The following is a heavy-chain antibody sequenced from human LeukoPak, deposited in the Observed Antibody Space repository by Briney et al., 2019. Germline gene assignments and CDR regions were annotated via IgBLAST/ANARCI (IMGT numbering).Heavy chain of an antibody. CDR2: IRYDGSNK. CDR3: AKGDEYQLLFDYYYGMDV. J-gene: IGHJ6*02. Sequence: GGSLRLSCAASGFTFSSYGMHWVRQAPGKGLEWVAFIRYDGSNKYYADSVKGRFTISRDNSKNTLYLQMNSLRAEDTAVYYCAKGDEYQLLFDYYYGMDVWGQGTMVTVSS. V-gene: IGHV3-30*02. CDR1: GFTFSSYG. D-gene: IGHD2-2*01.